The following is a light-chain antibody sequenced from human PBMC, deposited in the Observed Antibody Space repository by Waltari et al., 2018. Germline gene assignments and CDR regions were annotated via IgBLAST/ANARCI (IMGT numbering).Light chain of an antibody. V-gene: IGLV2-14*03. CDR2: DVS. Sequence: QFALTQPAPVPGSPGQSSTPPCTGTTRYVGGYSYVSWYQQHPGKAPKLMIYDVSDRPSGVSNHFSGSKSGNTASLTISGLQAEDEADYYCSSYTSSSTLVFGGGTKLTVL. CDR1: TRYVGGYSY. J-gene: IGLJ2*01. CDR3: SSYTSSSTLV.